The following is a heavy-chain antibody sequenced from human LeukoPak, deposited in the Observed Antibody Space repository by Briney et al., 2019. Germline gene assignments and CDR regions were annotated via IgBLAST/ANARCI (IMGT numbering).Heavy chain of an antibody. J-gene: IGHJ4*02. Sequence: GSLRLPCAASGFTFSTYAMSWVRQAPGKGLEWVSSISGSGAGIYYTDSVKGRFTISRDNSKNSLYLQMNSLRAEDTAVYYCARDFDYWGQGTLVTVSS. CDR3: ARDFDY. CDR2: ISGSGAGI. V-gene: IGHV3-23*01. CDR1: GFTFSTYA.